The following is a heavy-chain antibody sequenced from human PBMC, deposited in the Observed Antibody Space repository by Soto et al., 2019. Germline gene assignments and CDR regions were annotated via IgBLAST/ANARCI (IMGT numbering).Heavy chain of an antibody. D-gene: IGHD4-17*01. CDR3: ARHGERTIRSLNWFDP. CDR2: IYSGGST. Sequence: GGSLRLSCAASGFTVSSSNMRWVRQAPGKGLEWVSLIYSGGSTYYADSVKGRFTISRDNSKNTLFLQMNSVRAADTAVYYCARHGERTIRSLNWFDPWGQGTLVTVSS. J-gene: IGHJ5*02. V-gene: IGHV3-66*04. CDR1: GFTVSSSN.